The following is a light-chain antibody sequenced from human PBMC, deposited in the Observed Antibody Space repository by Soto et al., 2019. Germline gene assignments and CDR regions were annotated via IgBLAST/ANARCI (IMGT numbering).Light chain of an antibody. CDR1: QGISSW. Sequence: DIQMTQSPSSVSASVGDRVTITCRASQGISSWLAWHQQKPGKAPKLLIYAASSLQSGVPSRFSGSGSGTDFTLTISSLQPEDFATYYCQQANSFPRDTFGQGTKLEIK. CDR3: QQANSFPRDT. CDR2: AAS. J-gene: IGKJ2*01. V-gene: IGKV1-12*01.